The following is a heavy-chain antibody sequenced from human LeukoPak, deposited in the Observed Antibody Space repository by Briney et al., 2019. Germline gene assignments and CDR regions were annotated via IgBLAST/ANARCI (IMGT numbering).Heavy chain of an antibody. CDR3: VGFYWYDSTGPAH. Sequence: SQTLSLTCAISGDSVSSNSAAWNWIRQSPSRGLERLGRTYYRSKWYNDYAVSVKSRITINPDTSKNQFSLQLNSVTPEDTAVYYCVGFYWYDSTGPAHWGQGTLVTVSS. CDR1: GDSVSSNSAA. CDR2: TYYRSKWYN. V-gene: IGHV6-1*01. J-gene: IGHJ4*02. D-gene: IGHD3-22*01.